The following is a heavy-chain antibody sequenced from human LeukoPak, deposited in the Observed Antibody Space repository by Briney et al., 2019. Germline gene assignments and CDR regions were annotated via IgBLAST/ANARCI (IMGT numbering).Heavy chain of an antibody. Sequence: PGGSLRLSCAASGFTFSSYWMTWVRQAPGKGLEWVANIKPDGSVGYYVDTVRGRFTISRDNSKNTLYLQMNSLRAEDTAVYYCAKAESIAVAPDYWGQGTLVTVSS. V-gene: IGHV3-7*03. CDR2: IKPDGSVG. J-gene: IGHJ4*02. CDR1: GFTFSSYW. D-gene: IGHD6-19*01. CDR3: AKAESIAVAPDY.